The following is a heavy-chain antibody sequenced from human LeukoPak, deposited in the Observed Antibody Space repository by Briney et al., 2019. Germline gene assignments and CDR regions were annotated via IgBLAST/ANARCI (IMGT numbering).Heavy chain of an antibody. CDR1: GYTFTDYY. Sequence: ASVRVSCKASGYTFTDYYMHWVRQAPGQGLEWMGWINPNSGDTHYAQKFQGRVTMTRDTSISTAYMELSRLRSEDTAVYYCARVAGYDSSGLGFDDYFDYWGQGTLVTVSS. CDR2: INPNSGDT. CDR3: ARVAGYDSSGLGFDDYFDY. J-gene: IGHJ4*02. D-gene: IGHD3-22*01. V-gene: IGHV1-2*02.